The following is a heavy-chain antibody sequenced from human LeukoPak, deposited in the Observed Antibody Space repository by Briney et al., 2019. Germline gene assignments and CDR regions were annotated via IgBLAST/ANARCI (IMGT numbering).Heavy chain of an antibody. D-gene: IGHD2-15*01. CDR1: GGSISSYY. CDR3: AREACSGGSCYPDY. CDR2: IYYSGSS. J-gene: IGHJ4*02. Sequence: SETLSLTCTVSGGSISSYYWSWIRQPPGKGLEWIGYIYYSGSSNYNPSLKSRVTISVDTSKSQFSLNLSSVTAADTAVYYCAREACSGGSCYPDYWGQGTLVTVSS. V-gene: IGHV4-59*01.